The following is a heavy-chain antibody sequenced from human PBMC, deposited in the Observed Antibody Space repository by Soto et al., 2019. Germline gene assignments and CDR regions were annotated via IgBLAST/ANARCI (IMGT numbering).Heavy chain of an antibody. Sequence: SVKVSCKASGGTFSSYAISWVRQAPGQGLEWMGGIIPIFGTANYAQKFQGRVTITADESTSTAYMELSSLRSEDTAVYYCARPSRVAYYFDYWGQGTLVTVSS. V-gene: IGHV1-69*13. D-gene: IGHD2-15*01. CDR1: GGTFSSYA. CDR2: IIPIFGTA. J-gene: IGHJ4*02. CDR3: ARPSRVAYYFDY.